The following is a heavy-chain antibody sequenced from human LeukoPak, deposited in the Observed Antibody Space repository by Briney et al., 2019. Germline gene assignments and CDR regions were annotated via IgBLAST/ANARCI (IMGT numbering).Heavy chain of an antibody. V-gene: IGHV1-2*02. CDR1: EYTFTGYY. CDR3: ARVGVVVPAAIASFRFDP. D-gene: IGHD2-2*01. Sequence: ASVKVSCKASEYTFTGYYIHWVRQAPGQGLEWMGWINPNSGGTNYAQKFQGRVTMTRDTSISTAYMELSRLRSDDTAVYYCARVGVVVPAAIASFRFDPWGQGTLVTVSS. CDR2: INPNSGGT. J-gene: IGHJ5*02.